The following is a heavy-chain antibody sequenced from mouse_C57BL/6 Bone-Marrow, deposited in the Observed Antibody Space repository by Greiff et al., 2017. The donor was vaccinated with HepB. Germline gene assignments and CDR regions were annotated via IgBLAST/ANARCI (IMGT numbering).Heavy chain of an antibody. CDR2: IYWDDDK. CDR3: ARRGGYSNYVGYFDV. Sequence: QVTLKESGPGILQSSQTLSLTCSFSGFSLSTSGMGVSWIRQPSGKGLEWLAHIYWDDDKRYNPSLKSRLTISEDTSRNQVFLKITSVDTADTATYYCARRGGYSNYVGYFDVWGTGTTVTVSS. D-gene: IGHD2-5*01. V-gene: IGHV8-12*01. J-gene: IGHJ1*03. CDR1: GFSLSTSGMG.